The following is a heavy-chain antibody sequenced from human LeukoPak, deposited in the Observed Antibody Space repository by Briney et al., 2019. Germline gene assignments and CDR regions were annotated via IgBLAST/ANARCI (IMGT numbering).Heavy chain of an antibody. D-gene: IGHD6-19*01. V-gene: IGHV3-33*01. CDR3: ARSSGWWSLDY. CDR2: IWYDGSNK. CDR1: GFTFSSDG. Sequence: VGSLRLSCAASGFTFSSDGMHCGRQAPGKGLWWVAVIWYDGSNKYYAESVKGRLTISRDNSKHTLYLKMNSLRAEDTAVYYCARSSGWWSLDYWGQGTLVTVSS. J-gene: IGHJ4*02.